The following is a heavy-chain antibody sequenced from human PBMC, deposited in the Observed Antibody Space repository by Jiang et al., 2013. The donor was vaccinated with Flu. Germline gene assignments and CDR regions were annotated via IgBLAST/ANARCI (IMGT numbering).Heavy chain of an antibody. Sequence: TQTLTLTCTFSGFRLSTSGVGVGWIRQPPGKALEWLALIYWNDDKRYSPSLKSRLTITKDTSKNQVVLTMTNMDPVDTATYYCAHRLTYYDFWSGYHMPYGMDVWGQGTTVTVSS. CDR2: IYWNDDK. CDR3: AHRLTYYDFWSGYHMPYGMDV. CDR1: GFRLSTSGVG. V-gene: IGHV2-5*01. J-gene: IGHJ6*02. D-gene: IGHD3-3*01.